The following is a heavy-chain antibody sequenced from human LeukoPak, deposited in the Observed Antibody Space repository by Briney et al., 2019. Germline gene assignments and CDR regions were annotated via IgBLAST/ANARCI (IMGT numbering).Heavy chain of an antibody. CDR1: GGSFSGYY. V-gene: IGHV4-34*01. J-gene: IGHJ4*02. D-gene: IGHD3-3*01. Sequence: PSETLSLTXAVYGGSFSGYYWSWIRQPPGKGLEWIGEINHSGSTNYNPSLKSRVTISVDTSKNQFSLKLSSVTAADTAVYYCARNFGVATFDYWGQGTLVTVSS. CDR2: INHSGST. CDR3: ARNFGVATFDY.